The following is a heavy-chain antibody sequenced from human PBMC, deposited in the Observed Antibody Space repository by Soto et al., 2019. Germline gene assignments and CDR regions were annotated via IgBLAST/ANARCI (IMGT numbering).Heavy chain of an antibody. V-gene: IGHV3-23*01. CDR1: GFTFSGYA. Sequence: PLGSLRLSFAAAGFTFSGYARMWVRQAPGKGLDWVSAISASGGNTYYADSVKGRFTISRDNSKNTLYLQMYSLRADDTEVYYCAKTVPGDFSGQRTLATVSS. CDR3: AKTVPGDF. J-gene: IGHJ4*01. CDR2: ISASGGNT.